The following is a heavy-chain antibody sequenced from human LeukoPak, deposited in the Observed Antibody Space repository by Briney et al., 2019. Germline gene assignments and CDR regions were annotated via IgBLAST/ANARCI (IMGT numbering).Heavy chain of an antibody. Sequence: SVKVSCKAFGGTFSSYAISWVRQAPGQGLEWMGGIIPIFGTANYAQKFQGRVTITADESTSTAYMELSSLRFEDTAVYYCARGYGYNSGYGYWGQGTLVTVSS. J-gene: IGHJ4*02. CDR2: IIPIFGTA. D-gene: IGHD5-24*01. CDR1: GGTFSSYA. CDR3: ARGYGYNSGYGY. V-gene: IGHV1-69*13.